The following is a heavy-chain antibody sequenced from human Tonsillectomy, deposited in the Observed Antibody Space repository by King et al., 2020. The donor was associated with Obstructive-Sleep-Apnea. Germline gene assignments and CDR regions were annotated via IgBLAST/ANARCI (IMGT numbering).Heavy chain of an antibody. V-gene: IGHV4-59*08. D-gene: IGHD3-9*01. CDR3: ARLATYYDILTGFYYYYGMDV. CDR2: IYYSGST. CDR1: GGSISSYY. J-gene: IGHJ6*02. Sequence: VQLQESGPGLVKPSETLSLTCTVSGGSISSYYWSWIRQPPGKGLEWIGYIYYSGSTNYNPSLKIRVTISVDTSKNQFSLKLSSVTAADTAVYYCARLATYYDILTGFYYYYGMDVWGQGTTVTVSS.